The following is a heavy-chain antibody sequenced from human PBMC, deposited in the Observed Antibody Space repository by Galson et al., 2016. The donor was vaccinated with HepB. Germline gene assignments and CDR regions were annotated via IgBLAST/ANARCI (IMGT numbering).Heavy chain of an antibody. Sequence: SVKVSCKVSGYTLSELAMHWVRQAPGKGLEWMGGFDPEDGETTYAKKFQGRVTMTEDTFTDTAYMELSGLRSEDTAVYYCATGYYYDRSGPFDIWGQGTLVTVSS. D-gene: IGHD3-22*01. CDR3: ATGYYYDRSGPFDI. CDR1: GYTLSELA. V-gene: IGHV1-24*01. CDR2: FDPEDGET. J-gene: IGHJ3*02.